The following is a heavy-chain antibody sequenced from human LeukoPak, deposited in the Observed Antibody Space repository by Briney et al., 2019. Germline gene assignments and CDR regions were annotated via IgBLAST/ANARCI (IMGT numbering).Heavy chain of an antibody. CDR1: GYTFTGYY. V-gene: IGHV1-2*02. D-gene: IGHD1-26*01. CDR2: INPNSGGT. Sequence: ASVTVSCKASGYTFTGYYMHWVRQAPGQGLEWMGWINPNSGGTNYAQKFQGRVTMTRDTSISTAYMELSRLRSDDTAVYYCARRGSRIVGATLDYWGQGTLVTVSS. J-gene: IGHJ4*02. CDR3: ARRGSRIVGATLDY.